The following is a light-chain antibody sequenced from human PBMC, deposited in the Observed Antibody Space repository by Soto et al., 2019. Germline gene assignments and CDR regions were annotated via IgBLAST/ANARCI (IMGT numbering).Light chain of an antibody. Sequence: SYELTQPPSVSVAPGQTARITCGAANIVRKSVHWYQKKAGQAPLLVVYDDRDRPSGIPERFSGSNSGSTATLTISRVEAGDEADYYCQVWDTSGDIRNVIFGGGTKLTVL. CDR3: QVWDTSGDIRNVI. CDR2: DDR. V-gene: IGLV3-21*02. J-gene: IGLJ2*01. CDR1: NIVRKS.